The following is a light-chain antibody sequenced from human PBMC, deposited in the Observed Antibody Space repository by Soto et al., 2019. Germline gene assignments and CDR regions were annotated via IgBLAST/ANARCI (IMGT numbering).Light chain of an antibody. Sequence: DIQMTQSPSSLSASVGDSVTITCRASQSISNYVNWYQHKLGKAPTLLIYAASVLQSGAPSKFSGSGSGTDFTLTITSLQPEDSAVYYCHQTYNFPPTFGQGTKLDIK. J-gene: IGKJ2*01. V-gene: IGKV1-39*01. CDR2: AAS. CDR3: HQTYNFPPT. CDR1: QSISNY.